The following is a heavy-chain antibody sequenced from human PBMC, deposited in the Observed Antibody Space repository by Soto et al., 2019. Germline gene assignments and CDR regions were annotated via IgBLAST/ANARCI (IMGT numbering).Heavy chain of an antibody. J-gene: IGHJ1*01. CDR1: GYTFTSYG. Sequence: ASVKVSCKASGYTFTSYGISWVRQAPGQGLEWMGWISAYNGNTNYAQKLQGRVTMTTDTSTSTAYMELRSLRSDDTAVYYCARGLPYCSGGRCYLYFQHWGQGTLVTVSS. V-gene: IGHV1-18*01. CDR2: ISAYNGNT. CDR3: ARGLPYCSGGRCYLYFQH. D-gene: IGHD2-15*01.